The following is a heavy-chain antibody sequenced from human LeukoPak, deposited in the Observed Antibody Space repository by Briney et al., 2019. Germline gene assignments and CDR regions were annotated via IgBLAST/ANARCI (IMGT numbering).Heavy chain of an antibody. Sequence: PSETLSLTCTVSGASISSYYWSWIRQPPGKGLEWIGYIYYSGSTKYNPSLKSRVTISVDTSKNRFSLKLSSVTAADTAVYYCARDPRGSVSADYWGQGTLVT. CDR1: GASISSYY. CDR3: ARDPRGSVSADY. J-gene: IGHJ4*02. CDR2: IYYSGST. D-gene: IGHD3-10*01. V-gene: IGHV4-59*01.